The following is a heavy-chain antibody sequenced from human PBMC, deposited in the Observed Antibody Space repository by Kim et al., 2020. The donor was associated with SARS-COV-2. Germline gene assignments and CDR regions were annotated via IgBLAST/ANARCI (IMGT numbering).Heavy chain of an antibody. CDR3: AKDHNQWLAHGAFDI. J-gene: IGHJ3*02. CDR1: GFTFSSYA. CDR2: ISGSGGST. V-gene: IGHV3-23*01. Sequence: GGSLRLSCAASGFTFSSYAMSWVRQAPGKGLEWVSAISGSGGSTYYADSVKGRFTISRDKSKNTLYLQMNSLSAEDTAVYYCAKDHNQWLAHGAFDIWGQGTMVTVSS. D-gene: IGHD6-19*01.